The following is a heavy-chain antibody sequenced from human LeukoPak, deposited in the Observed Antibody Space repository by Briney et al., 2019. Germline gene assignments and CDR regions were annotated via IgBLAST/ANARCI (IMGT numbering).Heavy chain of an antibody. CDR1: GGSISSGGYY. D-gene: IGHD2-15*01. CDR2: IYYSGST. V-gene: IGHV4-31*03. CDR3: ARERAATTPNGGGKFDY. Sequence: PSETLSLTCTVSGGSISSGGYYWSWIRQHPGKGLEWIGYIYYSGSTYYNPSLKSRVTISVDTSKNQFSLKLSSVTAADTAVYYCARERAATTPNGGGKFDYWGQGTLVTVSS. J-gene: IGHJ4*02.